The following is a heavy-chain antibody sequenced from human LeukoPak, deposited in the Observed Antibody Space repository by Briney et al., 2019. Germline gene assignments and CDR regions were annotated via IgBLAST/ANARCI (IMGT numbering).Heavy chain of an antibody. CDR1: GFTLSDYY. V-gene: IGHV3-11*01. Sequence: PGGSLRLSCAASGFTLSDYYMSWIRQAPGKGLEWVSYSSSSGTTIYYADSVKGRFAISRDKAKNSLYLQMNSLRAEDTAVYYCARRRDFIDYWGQGPLVSVSS. CDR3: ARRRDFIDY. CDR2: SSSSGTTI. D-gene: IGHD3/OR15-3a*01. J-gene: IGHJ4*02.